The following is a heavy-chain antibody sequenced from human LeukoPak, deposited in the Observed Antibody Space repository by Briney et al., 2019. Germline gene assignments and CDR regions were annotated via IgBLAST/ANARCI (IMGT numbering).Heavy chain of an antibody. CDR3: ARGGSSSSGHDWFDP. CDR2: IWYDGSNK. V-gene: IGHV3-33*01. J-gene: IGHJ5*02. D-gene: IGHD6-13*01. Sequence: GGSLRLSCAASGFTFSSYGMHWVRQAPGKGLEWVAVIWYDGSNKYYADSVKGRFTISRDNSKNTLYLQINSLRAEDTAVYYCARGGSSSSGHDWFDPWGQGTLVTVSS. CDR1: GFTFSSYG.